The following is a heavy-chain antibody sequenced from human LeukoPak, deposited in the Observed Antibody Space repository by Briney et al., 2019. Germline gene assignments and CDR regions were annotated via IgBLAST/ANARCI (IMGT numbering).Heavy chain of an antibody. V-gene: IGHV3-21*01. CDR3: ARDQGLLVVAGRFGY. Sequence: GGSLRLSCVDSGLMFSSYSMNWVRQAPGKGLEWVSSISSSNSYIYNADSVKGRFTISRDNAKNSLYLQMNSLRAEDTAVYYCARDQGLLVVAGRFGYWGQGTLVTVSS. D-gene: IGHD6-19*01. J-gene: IGHJ4*02. CDR1: GLMFSSYS. CDR2: ISSSNSYI.